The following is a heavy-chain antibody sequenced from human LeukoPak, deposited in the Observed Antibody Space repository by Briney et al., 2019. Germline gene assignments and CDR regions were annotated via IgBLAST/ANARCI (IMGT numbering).Heavy chain of an antibody. D-gene: IGHD2/OR15-2a*01. CDR2: ISSDGGDK. V-gene: IGHV3-30*05. CDR1: GFTFSIYG. CDR3: TTSSGFTSERRFDP. Sequence: GGSLRLSCAASGFTFSIYGIHWVRQAPGKGLECEAAISSDGGDKHYGDSVKDRFIISRDNSKNSVYLQMNSLGAEGTAVYYWTTSSGFTSERRFDPWGQGTLVTVSS. J-gene: IGHJ5*02.